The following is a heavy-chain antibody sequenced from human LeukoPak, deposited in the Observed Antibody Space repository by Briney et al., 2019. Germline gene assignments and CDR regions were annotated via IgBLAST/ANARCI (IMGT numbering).Heavy chain of an antibody. V-gene: IGHV3-74*01. CDR2: IKTDGSTI. CDR1: GFIFSNYW. CDR3: ARGGRYGDCAY. Sequence: GGSLKLSCAASGFIFSNYWMHWVRQAPGKGLVWVSRIKTDGSTITYADSVKGRFTISRDNAKNTVYLQMNSLRAEDTAVYYCARGGRYGDCAYWGQGTLVTVSS. J-gene: IGHJ4*02. D-gene: IGHD1-26*01.